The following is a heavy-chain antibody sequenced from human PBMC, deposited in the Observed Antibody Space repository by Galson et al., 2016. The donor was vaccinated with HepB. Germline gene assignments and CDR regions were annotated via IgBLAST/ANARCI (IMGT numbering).Heavy chain of an antibody. D-gene: IGHD3-10*01. CDR3: ARDDTYYSGSGRNYEYGMDE. J-gene: IGHJ6*02. CDR1: GFSFRSYN. V-gene: IGHV3-33*01. Sequence: SLRLSRAASGFSFRSYNMHWVRQAQGKGLEWVAVIWYDGSNKYSTDSRFTISRDNSKNTLYLEMNSLRAEDTAVYYCARDDTYYSGSGRNYEYGMDEWGQGTTVTVYS. CDR2: IWYDGSNK.